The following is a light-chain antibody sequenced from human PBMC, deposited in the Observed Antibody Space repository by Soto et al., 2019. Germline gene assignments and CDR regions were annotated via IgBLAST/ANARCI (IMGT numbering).Light chain of an antibody. CDR2: VAS. CDR3: QQDYNWPWT. Sequence: EVVLTQSPATLSVSPGEIATLSCRASQSVSTSLAWYQQKPGQAPRLLIFVASTRATGIPARFSGSGSGTEFTLTISSLQSEDFAVYYCQQDYNWPWTFGQGTKVEIK. V-gene: IGKV3-15*01. CDR1: QSVSTS. J-gene: IGKJ1*01.